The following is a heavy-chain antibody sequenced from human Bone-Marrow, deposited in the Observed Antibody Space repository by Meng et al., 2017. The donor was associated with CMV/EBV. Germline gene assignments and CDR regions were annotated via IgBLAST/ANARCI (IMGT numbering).Heavy chain of an antibody. CDR3: ARVSGSYQGHWFDP. CDR1: GGSVSSGSYY. J-gene: IGHJ5*02. Sequence: SETLSLTCTVSGGSVSSGSYYWSWIRQPPGKGLEWIGYIYYSGSTNYNPSLKSRVTISVDTSKNQFSLKLSSVTAAGTAVYYCARVSGSYQGHWFDPWGQGTLVTVSS. CDR2: IYYSGST. V-gene: IGHV4-61*01. D-gene: IGHD1-26*01.